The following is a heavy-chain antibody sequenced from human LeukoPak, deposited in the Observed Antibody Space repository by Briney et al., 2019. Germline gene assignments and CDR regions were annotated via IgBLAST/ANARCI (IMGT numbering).Heavy chain of an antibody. Sequence: GESLQISCQGSGYSFISYWIAWVRQMPGKGLEWMGIIYPTDSDTRYSPSFQGQVTISADKSISTAYLQWSSLKASDTAMYYCARQDYDILTGRAQFDYWGQGTLVTVSS. J-gene: IGHJ4*02. V-gene: IGHV5-51*01. CDR2: IYPTDSDT. CDR1: GYSFISYW. CDR3: ARQDYDILTGRAQFDY. D-gene: IGHD3-9*01.